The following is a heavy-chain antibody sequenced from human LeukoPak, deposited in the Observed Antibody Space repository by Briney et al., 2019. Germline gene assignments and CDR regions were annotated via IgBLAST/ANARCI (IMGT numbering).Heavy chain of an antibody. J-gene: IGHJ5*02. Sequence: GGSLRLSCAASGFTFSDYGMHWVRQAPGKGLEWVAVISHDGSNKYYADSVKGRFTISRDNSKNTLYLQMNSLRAEDTAVYYCAKERVSSGWNPHWFDPWGQGTLVTVSS. CDR1: GFTFSDYG. V-gene: IGHV3-30*18. CDR3: AKERVSSGWNPHWFDP. CDR2: ISHDGSNK. D-gene: IGHD6-19*01.